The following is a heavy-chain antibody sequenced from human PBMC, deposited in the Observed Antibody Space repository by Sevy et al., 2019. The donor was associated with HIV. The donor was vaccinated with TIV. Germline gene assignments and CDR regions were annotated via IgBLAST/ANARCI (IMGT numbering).Heavy chain of an antibody. J-gene: IGHJ3*02. CDR3: LTGGDYYGSGSYFSAFDI. Sequence: ASVKVSCKASGGTFSSYAISWVRQAPGQGLEWMGGIIPIFGTANYAQKFQGRVTITADESTSTAYMELSRLRSEDTAVYYCLTGGDYYGSGSYFSAFDIWGQGTMVTVSS. V-gene: IGHV1-69*13. CDR1: GGTFSSYA. CDR2: IIPIFGTA. D-gene: IGHD3-10*01.